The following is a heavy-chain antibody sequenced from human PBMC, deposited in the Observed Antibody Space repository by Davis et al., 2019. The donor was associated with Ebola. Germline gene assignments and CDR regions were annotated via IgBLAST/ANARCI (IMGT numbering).Heavy chain of an antibody. CDR2: ISSSSSYI. CDR1: GFTFSSYS. Sequence: GGSLRLSCAASGFTFSSYSMNWVRQAPGKGLEWVSSISSSSSYIYYADSVKGRFTISRDNAKNSLYLQMNSPRAEDTAVYYCAKSGLSFGVVKYHYGMDVWGKGTTVTVSS. J-gene: IGHJ6*04. D-gene: IGHD3-3*01. CDR3: AKSGLSFGVVKYHYGMDV. V-gene: IGHV3-21*04.